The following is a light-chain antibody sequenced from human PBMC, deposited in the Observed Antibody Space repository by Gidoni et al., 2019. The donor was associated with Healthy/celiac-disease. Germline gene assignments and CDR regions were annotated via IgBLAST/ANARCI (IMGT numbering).Light chain of an antibody. V-gene: IGKV3-20*01. J-gene: IGKJ2*01. CDR3: QQYAGSLYT. CDR1: QSVSSSY. Sequence: EIVLTQSPGTLSLSPGERATLSCRASQSVSSSYLAWYQQKPGQAPRLFIYGTSTRATGSPDRCSGTGSGTDFTLPISRLEPADFAVYYCQQYAGSLYTFGQGTKLEIK. CDR2: GTS.